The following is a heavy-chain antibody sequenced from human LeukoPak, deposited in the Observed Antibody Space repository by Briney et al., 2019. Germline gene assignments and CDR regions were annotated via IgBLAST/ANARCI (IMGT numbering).Heavy chain of an antibody. CDR3: ARVQSPGSWSDY. Sequence: PSETLSLTCAVYGGSFSGYYWSWLRQPPGKGLEWIGEINHSGSTSYNPSLKSRVTISVDTSKNQFSLKLSSVTAADTAVYYCARVQSPGSWSDYWGQGTLVTVSS. CDR1: GGSFSGYY. J-gene: IGHJ4*02. D-gene: IGHD6-13*01. CDR2: INHSGST. V-gene: IGHV4-34*01.